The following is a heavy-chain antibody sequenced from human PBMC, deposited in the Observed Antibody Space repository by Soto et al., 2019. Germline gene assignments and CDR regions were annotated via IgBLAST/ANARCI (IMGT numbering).Heavy chain of an antibody. CDR3: AREYCSSTSCWVY. Sequence: SVKVSCKASGYTFTSYDISWVRQAPGQGLEWMGRIIPILGIANYAQKFQGRVTITADKSTSAAYMELSSLRSEDTAVYYCAREYCSSTSCWVYWGQGTLVTVSS. V-gene: IGHV1-69*04. D-gene: IGHD2-2*01. CDR1: GYTFTSYD. CDR2: IIPILGIA. J-gene: IGHJ4*02.